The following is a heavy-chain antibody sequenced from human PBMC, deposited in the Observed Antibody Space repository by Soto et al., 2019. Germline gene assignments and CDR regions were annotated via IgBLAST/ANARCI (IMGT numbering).Heavy chain of an antibody. CDR2: IYYSGST. CDR3: ARSHYDFWSGHHPFDY. D-gene: IGHD3-3*01. V-gene: IGHV4-30-4*01. J-gene: IGHJ4*02. Sequence: PSETLSLTCTVSGGSISSGDYYWSWIRQPPGKGLEWIGYIYYSGSTYYNPSLKSRVTISVDTSKNQFSLKLSSVTAADTAVYYCARSHYDFWSGHHPFDYWGQGTLVTVSS. CDR1: GGSISSGDYY.